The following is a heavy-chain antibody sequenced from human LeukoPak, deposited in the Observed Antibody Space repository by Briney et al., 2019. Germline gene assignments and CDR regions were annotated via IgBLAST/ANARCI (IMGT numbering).Heavy chain of an antibody. J-gene: IGHJ4*02. V-gene: IGHV3-30*18. Sequence: PGRSLRLSCAASGFTFSSYGMHWVRQAPGKGLEWVAVISYDGSNKYYADSVKGRFTISRDNSRSTLYLQMSSLRAEDTAVYYCANLYGDYPDYWGQGTLVTVSS. CDR3: ANLYGDYPDY. CDR1: GFTFSSYG. D-gene: IGHD4-17*01. CDR2: ISYDGSNK.